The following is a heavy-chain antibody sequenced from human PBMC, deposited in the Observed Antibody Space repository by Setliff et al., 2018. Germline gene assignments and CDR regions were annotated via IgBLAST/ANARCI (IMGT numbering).Heavy chain of an antibody. D-gene: IGHD4-17*01. CDR1: GGTFSSYA. CDR3: ASGYDYGGNSEYYFDY. J-gene: IGHJ4*02. Sequence: SVKVSCKASGGTFSSYAISWVRQAPGQGLEWMGGIIPFLGIANYAQKFQGRVTITADESTSTAYMELSSLRSEDTAVYYCASGYDYGGNSEYYFDYWGQGTLVTV. CDR2: IIPFLGIA. V-gene: IGHV1-69*10.